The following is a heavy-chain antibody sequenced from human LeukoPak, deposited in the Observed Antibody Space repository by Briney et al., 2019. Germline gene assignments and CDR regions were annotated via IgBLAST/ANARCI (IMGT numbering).Heavy chain of an antibody. CDR1: GFTFSSYE. V-gene: IGHV3-48*03. CDR2: ISSSGGTI. CDR3: ARDLSYCTITSCSYYYYGMDV. D-gene: IGHD2-2*01. J-gene: IGHJ6*02. Sequence: GGSLRLSCPASGFTFSSYEMNWVRQAPGKGLEWVSYISSSGGTIYYADSVKGRFTISRDNAKNSLCLQMNSLRAEDTAVYYCARDLSYCTITSCSYYYYGMDVWGRGTTVTVSS.